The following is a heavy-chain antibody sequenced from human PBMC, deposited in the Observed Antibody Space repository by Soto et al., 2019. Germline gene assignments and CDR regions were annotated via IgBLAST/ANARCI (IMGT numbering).Heavy chain of an antibody. CDR1: GYTFTSYG. CDR3: ARVVDCSGGSCFSFYYYYYGFDV. V-gene: IGHV1-18*04. CDR2: ISAYNDNT. Sequence: ASAKVSCKASGYTFTSYGISWVRQAPGQGLEWMGWISAYNDNTIYTQKLQGRVTMTTDTSTSTAYMELRSLRSDDTAVYYCARVVDCSGGSCFSFYYYYYGFDVWGQGTTVTVSS. D-gene: IGHD2-15*01. J-gene: IGHJ6*02.